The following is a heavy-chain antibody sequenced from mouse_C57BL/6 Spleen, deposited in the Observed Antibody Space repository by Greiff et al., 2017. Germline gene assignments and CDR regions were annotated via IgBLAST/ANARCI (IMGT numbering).Heavy chain of an antibody. CDR2: ISYDGSN. Sequence: EVQVVESGPGLVKPSQSLSLTCSVTGYSITSGYYWNWIRQFPGNKLEWMGYISYDGSNNYNPSLKNRISITRDTSKNQFFLKLNSVTTEDTATYYCARGIYSNYDFDYWGQGTTLTVSS. V-gene: IGHV3-6*01. J-gene: IGHJ2*01. D-gene: IGHD2-5*01. CDR3: ARGIYSNYDFDY. CDR1: GYSITSGYY.